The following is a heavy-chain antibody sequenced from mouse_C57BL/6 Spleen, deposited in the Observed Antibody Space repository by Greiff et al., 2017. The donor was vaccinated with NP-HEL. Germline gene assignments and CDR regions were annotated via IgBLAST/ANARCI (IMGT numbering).Heavy chain of an antibody. D-gene: IGHD1-1*01. CDR1: GYAFSSSW. J-gene: IGHJ2*01. CDR3: ARRTTVASFDY. CDR2: IYPGDGDT. Sequence: QVQLQQSGPELVKPGASVKISCKASGYAFSSSWMNWVKQRPGQGLEWIGRIYPGDGDTNYNGKFKGKATLTADKSSSTAYMQLSSLTSEDSAVYFCARRTTVASFDYWGQGTTLTVSS. V-gene: IGHV1-82*01.